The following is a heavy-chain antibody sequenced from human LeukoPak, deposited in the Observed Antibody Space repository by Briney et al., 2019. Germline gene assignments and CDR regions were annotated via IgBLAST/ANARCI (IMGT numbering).Heavy chain of an antibody. J-gene: IGHJ5*02. CDR2: INPSGGST. CDR3: ARVIGNWFDP. Sequence: ASVKVSCKASGYTFTSYYMHWVRQAPGQGLEWMGIINPSGGSTNYAQKFQGRVTMTRDTSISTAYMELSRLRSDDTAVYYCARVIGNWFDPWGQGTLVTVSS. V-gene: IGHV1-46*01. CDR1: GYTFTSYY.